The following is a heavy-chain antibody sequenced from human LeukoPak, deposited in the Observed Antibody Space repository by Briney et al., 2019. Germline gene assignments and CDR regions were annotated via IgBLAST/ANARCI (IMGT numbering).Heavy chain of an antibody. J-gene: IGHJ3*02. V-gene: IGHV4-59*11. CDR2: IHYSGRT. D-gene: IGHD3-22*01. CDR1: GGSISRHF. CDR3: ARLLDNDSSGDPDTFDM. Sequence: SETLSLTCSVSGGSISRHFWSWIRQPPGKGLDWIAFIHYSGRTKYNPSLQSRVTISVDTSENNFSLKLTSVTAADTAVYYCARLLDNDSSGDPDTFDMWGQGTVVSVSS.